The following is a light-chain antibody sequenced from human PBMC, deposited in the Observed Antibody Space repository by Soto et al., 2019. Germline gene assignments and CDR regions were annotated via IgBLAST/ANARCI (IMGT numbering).Light chain of an antibody. CDR2: GTS. V-gene: IGKV3-20*01. J-gene: IGKJ4*01. CDR3: HQYATSPLT. Sequence: EIVLTQSPGTLSLSPGERATLSCRASQNVANEHLSWYQQKPGQAPRLLIYGTSTRATGIPDRFSGSGSGTDFTLTISRLEPEDFAVFYCHQYATSPLTFGGGTKVEIK. CDR1: QNVANEH.